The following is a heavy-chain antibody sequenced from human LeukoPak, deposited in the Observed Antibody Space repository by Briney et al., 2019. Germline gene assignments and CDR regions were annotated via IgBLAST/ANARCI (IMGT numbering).Heavy chain of an antibody. CDR1: GGSFSGYY. V-gene: IGHV4-34*01. J-gene: IGHJ3*02. Sequence: SETLSLTCAVYGGSFSGYYWSWIRQPPGKGLEWIGEINHSGSTNYNPSLKSRVTISVDTSKNQFSLKLSSVTAADTAVYYCARGGATTMTTRGAFDIWGQGTMVTVSS. CDR2: INHSGST. CDR3: ARGGATTMTTRGAFDI. D-gene: IGHD4-17*01.